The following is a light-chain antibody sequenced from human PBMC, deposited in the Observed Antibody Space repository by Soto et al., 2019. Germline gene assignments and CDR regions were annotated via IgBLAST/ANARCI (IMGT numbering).Light chain of an antibody. CDR1: QRLVHSNGNTY. CDR2: QVS. CDR3: MQGAHWPPT. V-gene: IGKV2-30*02. Sequence: DVVMTQSPLSLPVTLGQPASISCRSSQRLVHSNGNTYLNWFQQRPGQSPRRLIYQVSNRDSGVPDRFSGSGSGTEFTLKISRVEADDVGVYICMQGAHWPPTFGLGTKVEI. J-gene: IGKJ1*01.